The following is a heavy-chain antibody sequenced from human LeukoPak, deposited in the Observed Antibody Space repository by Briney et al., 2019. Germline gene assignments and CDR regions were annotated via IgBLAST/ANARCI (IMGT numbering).Heavy chain of an antibody. J-gene: IGHJ4*02. CDR1: GFTFSSDA. V-gene: IGHV3-23*01. CDR2: ISGSGGYT. D-gene: IGHD4-23*01. CDR3: AKRRGGNSAEFDH. Sequence: PGGSLRLSCAASGFTFSSDAMSWVRQAPGKGLEWVSAISGSGGYTYYADSVKGRLTISRDNSKTTLYLQMNSLRAEDTAVYYCAKRRGGNSAEFDHWGRGTLVTVSP.